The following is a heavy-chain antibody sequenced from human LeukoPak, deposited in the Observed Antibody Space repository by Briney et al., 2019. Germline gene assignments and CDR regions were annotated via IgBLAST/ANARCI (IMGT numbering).Heavy chain of an antibody. D-gene: IGHD2-2*01. V-gene: IGHV3-30*02. CDR2: IRDDDENKK. CDR1: GITFSNG. J-gene: IGHJ4*02. CDR3: AKECSSTSCPLWDY. Sequence: GGSLRLSCAASGITFSNGMHWVRQAPGKGLEWVAFIRDDDENKKYYADSVKGRFTISRDNSKNTLYLQMNSLRAEDTAVYYCAKECSSTSCPLWDYWGQGTLVTVSS.